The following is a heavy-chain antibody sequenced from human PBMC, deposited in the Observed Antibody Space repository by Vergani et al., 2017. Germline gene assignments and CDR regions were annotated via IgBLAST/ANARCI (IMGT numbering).Heavy chain of an antibody. CDR2: FTLSNGDK. J-gene: IGHJ4*02. CDR1: GYTFTSYY. Sequence: QVQLVQSGAEVKKPGASVKVSCKASGYTFTSYYMHWLRQAPGQRPEWMAIFTLSNGDKKYAQKFQDRLVVTWDTSASTMYMELKSLRSEDTAVYYCATGQDFEVSYFDSWGQGSLVVVSS. CDR3: ATGQDFEVSYFDS. V-gene: IGHV1-46*03. D-gene: IGHD3-10*01.